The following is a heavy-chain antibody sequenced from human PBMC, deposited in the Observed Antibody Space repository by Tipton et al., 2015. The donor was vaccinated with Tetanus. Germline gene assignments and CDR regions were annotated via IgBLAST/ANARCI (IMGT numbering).Heavy chain of an antibody. V-gene: IGHV3-30*03. CDR2: ISYDGSHK. CDR3: ARDPHTIRTGNHRGFDY. CDR1: GFTFSSYA. D-gene: IGHD3-10*01. Sequence: RLSCAASGFTFSSYAMHWVRQAPGKGLEWVAVISYDGSHKYYADSVKGRFSISRDNSKNTLYLQMNSLRVEDTAVYYCARDPHTIRTGNHRGFDYWGQGTLVTVSS. J-gene: IGHJ4*02.